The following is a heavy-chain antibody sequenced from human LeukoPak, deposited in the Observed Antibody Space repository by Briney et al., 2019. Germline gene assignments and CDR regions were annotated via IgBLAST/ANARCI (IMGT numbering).Heavy chain of an antibody. V-gene: IGHV3-11*01. D-gene: IGHD3-16*01. J-gene: IGHJ6*03. Sequence: PGGSLRLSCAASGFTFSDYYMTWIRQAPGKGLEWISYISSSGGTIYYADSVKGRFTISRDNGKNSLYLQMNSLRAEDTAVYFCASVKEVVDAWYRCKSMDVWGKGTTVTVSS. CDR2: ISSSGGTI. CDR1: GFTFSDYY. CDR3: ASVKEVVDAWYRCKSMDV.